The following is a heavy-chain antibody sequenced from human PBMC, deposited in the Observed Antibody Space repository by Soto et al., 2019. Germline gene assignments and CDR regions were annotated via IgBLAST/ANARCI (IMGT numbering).Heavy chain of an antibody. D-gene: IGHD1-26*01. CDR3: ARHRGSYYVDY. Sequence: SETLSLTCTVSGGSISSSSYYWGWIRQPPGKGLEWIGSIYYSGSTYYNPSLKSRVTISVDTSKNQFSLKLSSVTAADTAVYYCARHRGSYYVDYWGQGTLVTVSS. CDR2: IYYSGST. V-gene: IGHV4-39*01. CDR1: GGSISSSSYY. J-gene: IGHJ4*02.